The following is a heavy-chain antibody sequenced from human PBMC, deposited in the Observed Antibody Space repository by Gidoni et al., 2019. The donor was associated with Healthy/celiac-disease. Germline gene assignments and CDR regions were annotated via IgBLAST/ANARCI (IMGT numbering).Heavy chain of an antibody. CDR2: ISSSSSYT. Sequence: QVQLVESGGGLVKPGGSLRLSCAASGFTFRDYYMSWIRQAPGKGLEWVSYISSSSSYTNYADSVKGRFTISRDNAKNSLYLQMNSLRAEDTAVYYCARTEASSVSNYDAFDIWGQGTMVTVSS. J-gene: IGHJ3*02. D-gene: IGHD2-21*02. CDR3: ARTEASSVSNYDAFDI. CDR1: GFTFRDYY. V-gene: IGHV3-11*05.